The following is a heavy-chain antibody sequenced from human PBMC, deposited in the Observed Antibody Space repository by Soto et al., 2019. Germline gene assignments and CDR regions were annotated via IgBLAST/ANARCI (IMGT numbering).Heavy chain of an antibody. D-gene: IGHD3-22*01. CDR1: GYSFTSYW. Sequence: GESLKISCKGSGYSFTSYWIGWVRQMPGKGLEWMGIIYPGDSDTRYSPSFQGQVTISADNSISTTYLQWSSLKASDTAMYYCACHPIGYYYDSIGYYWGNAFEIWGQGTMVTVSS. J-gene: IGHJ3*02. CDR3: ACHPIGYYYDSIGYYWGNAFEI. V-gene: IGHV5-51*01. CDR2: IYPGDSDT.